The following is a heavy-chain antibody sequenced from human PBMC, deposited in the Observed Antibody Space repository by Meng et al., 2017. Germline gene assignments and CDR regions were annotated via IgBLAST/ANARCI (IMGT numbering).Heavy chain of an antibody. J-gene: IGHJ4*02. V-gene: IGHV3-15*01. D-gene: IGHD6-13*01. Sequence: GESLKIPCVASGLSCTDAWMSWVRQAPGPGLEWVGRIKRNSDGGTIDYAAPVKGRFTISRDDSKNTLYLPMDSLITEDTAVYFCATGAAAADHWGQGTLVTVSS. CDR3: ATGAAAADH. CDR1: GLSCTDAW. CDR2: IKRNSDGGTI.